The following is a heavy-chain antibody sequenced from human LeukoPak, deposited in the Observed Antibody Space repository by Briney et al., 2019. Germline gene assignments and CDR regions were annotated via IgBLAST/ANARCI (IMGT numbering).Heavy chain of an antibody. CDR3: VRDNPRCCGVIPANIDDY. J-gene: IGHJ4*02. V-gene: IGHV3-30-3*01. D-gene: IGHD2-21*01. CDR1: GFTFSSYA. Sequence: GGSLRLSCAASGFTFSSYAMHWVRQAPGKGLEWVAVISYDGSNKYYADSVRGRFTISRDNAKNSLYLQMNSLRAEDTAVYYCVRDNPRCCGVIPANIDDYWGQGTLVTVSS. CDR2: ISYDGSNK.